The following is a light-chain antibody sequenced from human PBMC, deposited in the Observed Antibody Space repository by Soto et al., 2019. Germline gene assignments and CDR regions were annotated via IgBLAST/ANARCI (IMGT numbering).Light chain of an antibody. V-gene: IGKV3-20*01. J-gene: IGKJ1*01. CDR1: QTVSSRF. Sequence: EIVLSQSPGTLSLSPGDRAILSCRASQTVSSRFLAWYQQKLGQAPRLLIYGVSSRAAGIPDRFSGSGSGTDYTLTISRLEPEDFAVYYCQQYGTSPWAFGQGTKVEIK. CDR2: GVS. CDR3: QQYGTSPWA.